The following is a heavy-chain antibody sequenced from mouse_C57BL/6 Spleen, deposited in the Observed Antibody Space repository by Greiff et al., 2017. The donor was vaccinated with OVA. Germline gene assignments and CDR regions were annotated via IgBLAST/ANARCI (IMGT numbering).Heavy chain of an antibody. D-gene: IGHD3-3*01. Sequence: VQLVESGAELVRPGASVTLSCKASGYTFTDYEMHWVKQTPVHGLEWIGAIDPETGGTAYNQKFKGKAILTADKSSSTAYMELRSLTSEDSAVYYCTRWGLGEDYWGQGTTLTVSS. J-gene: IGHJ2*01. CDR1: GYTFTDYE. CDR3: TRWGLGEDY. V-gene: IGHV1-15*01. CDR2: IDPETGGT.